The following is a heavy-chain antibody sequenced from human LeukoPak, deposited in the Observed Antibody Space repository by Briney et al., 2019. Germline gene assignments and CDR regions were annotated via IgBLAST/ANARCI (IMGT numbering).Heavy chain of an antibody. CDR3: ARSYYDFWSGNPGFGY. CDR2: IYYSGST. CDR1: GGSISSYY. D-gene: IGHD3-3*01. J-gene: IGHJ4*02. Sequence: SETLSLTCTVSGGSISSYYWSWIRQPPGKGLEWIGYIYYSGSTNYNPSLKSRVTISVDTSKNQFSLKLSSVTAADTAVYYCARSYYDFWSGNPGFGYWGQGTLVTVSS. V-gene: IGHV4-59*01.